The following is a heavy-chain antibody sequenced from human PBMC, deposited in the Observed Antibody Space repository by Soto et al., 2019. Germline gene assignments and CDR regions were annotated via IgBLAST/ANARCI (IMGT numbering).Heavy chain of an antibody. CDR3: ARGGQLWLPFDY. D-gene: IGHD5-18*01. CDR1: GGSISSGGYY. Sequence: TSETLSLTCTVSGGSISSGGYYWSWIRQHPGKGLEWIGYIYYSGSTYYNPSLKSRVTISVDTSKNQFSMKLSSVTAADTAVYYCARGGQLWLPFDYWGQGTLVTVSS. V-gene: IGHV4-31*03. CDR2: IYYSGST. J-gene: IGHJ4*02.